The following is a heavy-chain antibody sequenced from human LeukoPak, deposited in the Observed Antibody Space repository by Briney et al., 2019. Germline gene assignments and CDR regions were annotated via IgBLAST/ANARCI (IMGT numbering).Heavy chain of an antibody. CDR1: GGSISSSSYY. CDR2: INHSGST. J-gene: IGHJ3*02. Sequence: ASETLSLTCTVSGGSISSSSYYWGWIRQPPGKGLEWIGEINHSGSTNYNPSLKSRVTISVDTFKIQFSLRLTSVTAADTAVYYCARTAIASSAYSAFDIWGQGTMVTVSS. V-gene: IGHV4-39*07. CDR3: ARTAIASSAYSAFDI. D-gene: IGHD3-22*01.